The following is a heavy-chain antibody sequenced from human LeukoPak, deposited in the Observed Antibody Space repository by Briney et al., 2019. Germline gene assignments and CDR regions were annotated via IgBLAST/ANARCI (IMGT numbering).Heavy chain of an antibody. D-gene: IGHD2-8*01. CDR2: IFHSGST. CDR3: ATVLMGSFDY. CDR1: GAYFTNYY. V-gene: IGHV4-59*04. Sequence: SETLSLTCTVSGAYFTNYYWSFIRQPPGKGLEWIGSIFHSGSTYYNPSLKSRVTISVDTSKNQFSLKLSSVTAADTAVYYCATVLMGSFDYWGQGTLVTVSS. J-gene: IGHJ4*02.